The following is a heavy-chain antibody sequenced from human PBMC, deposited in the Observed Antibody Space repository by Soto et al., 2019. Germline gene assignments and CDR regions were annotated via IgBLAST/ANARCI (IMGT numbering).Heavy chain of an antibody. J-gene: IGHJ5*02. CDR3: ARAVAPYLGTWFDP. V-gene: IGHV4-30-2*01. CDR1: GGSISSGNSYS. CDR2: ISHTGST. Sequence: SETLSLTCAVSGGSISSGNSYSWSWIRQPPGKGLEWIGSISHTGSTSYNPSLKGRVTMSVDKSKNQFSLKLSSVTAADMAVYYCARAVAPYLGTWFDPWGQGTLVTVSS. D-gene: IGHD3-16*01.